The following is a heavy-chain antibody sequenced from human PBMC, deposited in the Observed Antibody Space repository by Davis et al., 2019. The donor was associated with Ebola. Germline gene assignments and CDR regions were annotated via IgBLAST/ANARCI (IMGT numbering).Heavy chain of an antibody. CDR1: GFTFSSYS. J-gene: IGHJ5*02. D-gene: IGHD2-15*01. Sequence: SLKTPCAASGFTFSSYSMNWVRQAPGKGLEWVSSIISSRSYIYYADSVKGRFTISRDNAKNSLYLQMNSLRAEDTAEYYCAMEAVATSGGDWFDPWGQGTLVTVSS. V-gene: IGHV3-21*01. CDR3: AMEAVATSGGDWFDP. CDR2: IISSRSYI.